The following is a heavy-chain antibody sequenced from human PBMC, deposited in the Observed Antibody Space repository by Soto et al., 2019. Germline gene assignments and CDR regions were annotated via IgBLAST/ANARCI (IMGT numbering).Heavy chain of an antibody. D-gene: IGHD5-12*01. CDR2: MKTDASSA. V-gene: IGHV3-74*01. Sequence: PGGSLRLSCAASGFTFSVYWMHWVRQAPGKGLVWVSRMKTDASSATYADSVKGRFTISRDNTKNTLYLQMDSLRPEDTAVYCCARVDITTQVVKYYGMDVWGQGTTVTVSS. CDR1: GFTFSVYW. CDR3: ARVDITTQVVKYYGMDV. J-gene: IGHJ6*02.